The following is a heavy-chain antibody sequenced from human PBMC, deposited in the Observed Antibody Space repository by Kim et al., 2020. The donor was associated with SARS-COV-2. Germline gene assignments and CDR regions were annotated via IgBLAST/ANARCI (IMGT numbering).Heavy chain of an antibody. CDR2: INGGNGNT. CDR3: AREGSESYNWLDP. D-gene: IGHD3-10*01. J-gene: IGHJ5*02. CDR1: GYTFDTFS. V-gene: IGHV1-3*01. Sequence: ASVKVSCKASGYTFDTFSLYWVRQAPGQRFEWMGWINGGNGNTRYSQTCQGRVPITRDRAATTAYTELSSLTSKDPAVYYCAREGSESYNWLDPWGQGTLDTVSS.